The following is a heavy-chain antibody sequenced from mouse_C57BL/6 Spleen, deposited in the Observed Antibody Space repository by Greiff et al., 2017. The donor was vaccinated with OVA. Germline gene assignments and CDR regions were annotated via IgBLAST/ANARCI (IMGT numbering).Heavy chain of an antibody. V-gene: IGHV5-9-1*02. CDR2: ISSGGDYI. CDR3: TRDYGYDYDAY. CDR1: GFTFSSYA. J-gene: IGHJ3*01. D-gene: IGHD2-4*01. Sequence: EVKLMESGAGLVKPGGSLKLSCAASGFTFSSYAMSWVRQTPGKRLEWVAYISSGGDYIYYADTVKGRFTISRDNARNTLYLQMSSLKSEDTAMYYCTRDYGYDYDAYWGQGTLVTVSA.